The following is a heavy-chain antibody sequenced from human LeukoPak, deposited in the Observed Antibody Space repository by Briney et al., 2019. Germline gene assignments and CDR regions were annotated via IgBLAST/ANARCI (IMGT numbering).Heavy chain of an antibody. CDR3: ARVPWSSVTILDY. Sequence: PGGSLRLSCVASGFTFSTYWMSWVRQAPGKGLEWVANIKQDGSEKYYVDSVKGRFTVSRDNAKNSLYLQMNSLRAEDTAVYYCARVPWSSVTILDYWGQGTLVIVSS. J-gene: IGHJ4*02. D-gene: IGHD5-24*01. CDR2: IKQDGSEK. V-gene: IGHV3-7*01. CDR1: GFTFSTYW.